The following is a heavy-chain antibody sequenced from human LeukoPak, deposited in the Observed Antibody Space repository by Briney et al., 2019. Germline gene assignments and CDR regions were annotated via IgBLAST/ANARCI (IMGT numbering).Heavy chain of an antibody. D-gene: IGHD3-10*01. CDR2: INPNSGGT. CDR1: GYTFTVYY. CDR3: ARGGESPWFGELLAQKAFDI. Sequence: ASVKLSCKASGYTFTVYYMHWVRQAPGQGLEWMGWINPNSGGTNYAQKFQGWVTMTRDTSISTAYMELSRLRSDDTAVYYCARGGESPWFGELLAQKAFDIWGQGTMVTVSS. V-gene: IGHV1-2*04. J-gene: IGHJ3*02.